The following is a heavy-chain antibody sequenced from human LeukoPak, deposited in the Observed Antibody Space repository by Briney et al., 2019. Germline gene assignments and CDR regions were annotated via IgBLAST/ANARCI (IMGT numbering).Heavy chain of an antibody. V-gene: IGHV1-18*01. CDR2: ISAYNAKA. CDR3: ARSSAIAVAGHFDY. CDR1: GYSFTKYG. Sequence: ASVKVSCKASGYSFTKYGVTWVRRAPGQGLEWMGWISAYNAKATYAQRFQGRVSMTTDASTNTAYMELRGLRFDDTAVFYCARSSAIAVAGHFDYWGQGSLVTVSS. J-gene: IGHJ4*02. D-gene: IGHD6-19*01.